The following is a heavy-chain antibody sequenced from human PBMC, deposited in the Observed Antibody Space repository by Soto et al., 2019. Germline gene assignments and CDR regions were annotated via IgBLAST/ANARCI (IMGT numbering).Heavy chain of an antibody. J-gene: IGHJ4*02. V-gene: IGHV5-51*07. Sequence: GASLQLSDRRSGDQVTSSWIAWVHQMPGKGLELMGIIYPSDSDTRYRPSFQGQVTISADKSISSAYLQWSSLRASDTAMYYCASGGVSTRTFDYWGQGTPVTVSS. CDR2: IYPSDSDT. CDR3: ASGGVSTRTFDY. D-gene: IGHD3-3*01. CDR1: GDQVTSSW.